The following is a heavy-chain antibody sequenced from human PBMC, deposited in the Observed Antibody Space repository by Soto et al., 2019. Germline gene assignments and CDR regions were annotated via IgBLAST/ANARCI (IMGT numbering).Heavy chain of an antibody. D-gene: IGHD2-15*01. J-gene: IGHJ6*02. Sequence: GASVKVSCKASGYTFTSYGISWVRQAPGQGLEWMGWISAYNGNTNYAQKLQGRVTMTTDTSTSTAYMELRSLRSDDTAVYYCARDPIYCSGGSCHYYYYGMDVWGQGTTVTVSS. CDR1: GYTFTSYG. CDR2: ISAYNGNT. V-gene: IGHV1-18*01. CDR3: ARDPIYCSGGSCHYYYYGMDV.